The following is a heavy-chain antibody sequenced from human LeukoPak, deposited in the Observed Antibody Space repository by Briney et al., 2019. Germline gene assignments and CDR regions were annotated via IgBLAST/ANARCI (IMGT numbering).Heavy chain of an antibody. CDR3: ARPPGDYKYYGMDV. Sequence: GESLKISCKGSGYSSTSYWIAWVRQMPGKGLEWMGIVYPGDSDTRYSPSFQGQVTISADKSIGTAYLQWNTLQASDSAIYYCARPPGDYKYYGMDVWGQGTTVTVSS. V-gene: IGHV5-51*01. CDR1: GYSSTSYW. J-gene: IGHJ6*02. CDR2: VYPGDSDT.